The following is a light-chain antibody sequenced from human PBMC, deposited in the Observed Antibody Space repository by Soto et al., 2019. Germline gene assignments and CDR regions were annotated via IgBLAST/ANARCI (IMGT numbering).Light chain of an antibody. V-gene: IGKV1-6*01. CDR1: QVIRND. Sequence: AIQMTQSPSSVSASVGYGFTITCRASQVIRNDLGWYQQKPGKAPKLLIYAASNLQSGVPSRFSGSGSGTAFTLTISSLQPEDFATYYCLQDYSSPLTFGQGTTGDIK. CDR2: AAS. J-gene: IGKJ1*01. CDR3: LQDYSSPLT.